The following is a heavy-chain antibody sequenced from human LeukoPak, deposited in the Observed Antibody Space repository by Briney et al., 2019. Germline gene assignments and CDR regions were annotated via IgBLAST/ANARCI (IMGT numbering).Heavy chain of an antibody. J-gene: IGHJ4*02. D-gene: IGHD1-1*01. Sequence: GASVKVSCKASGYTFTNYHISWVRQAPGQGLGWMGWISAYNGNTNYAQKLQGRVTMTTDTSTSTAYMELRSLRSDDTAVYYCARDQVGLEPDYWGQGTLVTVSS. CDR1: GYTFTNYH. CDR3: ARDQVGLEPDY. V-gene: IGHV1-18*01. CDR2: ISAYNGNT.